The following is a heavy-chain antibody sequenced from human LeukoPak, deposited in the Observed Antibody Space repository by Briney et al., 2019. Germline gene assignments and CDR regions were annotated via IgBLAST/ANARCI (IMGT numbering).Heavy chain of an antibody. V-gene: IGHV4-59*12. Sequence: KASETLSLTCTVSGGSISSYYWSWIRQPPGKGLEWIGYIYYSGSTNYNPSLKSRVTISVDTSKNQFSLKLSSVTAADTAVYYCARESAVYNWFDPWGQGTLVTVSS. J-gene: IGHJ5*02. CDR2: IYYSGST. CDR1: GGSISSYY. CDR3: ARESAVYNWFDP. D-gene: IGHD6-13*01.